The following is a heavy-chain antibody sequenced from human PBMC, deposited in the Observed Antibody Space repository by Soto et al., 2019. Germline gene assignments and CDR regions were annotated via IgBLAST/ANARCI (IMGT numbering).Heavy chain of an antibody. D-gene: IGHD2-21*01. CDR1: GGSFSGYY. V-gene: IGHV4-34*01. J-gene: IGHJ5*02. Sequence: PSETLSLTCAVYGGSFSGYYWSWIRQPPGKGLEWIGEINHSGSTNYNPSLKSRVTISVDTSKNQSSLKLSSVTAADTAVYYCARGFNWPWGAYCGGECYSVWFDHCGQGPLVTVSS. CDR2: INHSGST. CDR3: ARGFNWPWGAYCGGECYSVWFDH.